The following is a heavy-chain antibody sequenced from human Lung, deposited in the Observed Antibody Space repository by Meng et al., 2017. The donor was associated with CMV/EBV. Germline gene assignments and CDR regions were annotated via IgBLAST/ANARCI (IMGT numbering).Heavy chain of an antibody. J-gene: IGHJ2*01. CDR1: GGSSRSSRSY. V-gene: IGHV4-39*01. D-gene: IGHD7-27*01. CDR2: IYYSGST. CDR3: ASPLGILGIVDL. Sequence: QLSLQESGRGMGTPSETLCLICIVCGGSSRSSRSYGGWMRRPPGMGLEWFGSIYYSGSTYSNPSLKRRVHRYVETFKNQFSLKLRSVTDADRVVYYCASPLGILGIVDLWGRGTLVTVSS.